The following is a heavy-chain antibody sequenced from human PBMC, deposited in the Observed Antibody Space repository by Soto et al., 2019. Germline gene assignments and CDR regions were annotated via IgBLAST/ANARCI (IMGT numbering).Heavy chain of an antibody. J-gene: IGHJ4*02. CDR1: GFTFSSYA. D-gene: IGHD3-16*02. Sequence: GGSLRLSCAASGFTFSSYAMSWVRQAPGKGLEWVSAISGSGGSTYYADSVKGRFTISRDNSKNTLYLQMNSLRAEDTAVYYCAKGRIMITFGGVIVNYGLDYWGQGTLVTVSS. CDR3: AKGRIMITFGGVIVNYGLDY. V-gene: IGHV3-23*01. CDR2: ISGSGGST.